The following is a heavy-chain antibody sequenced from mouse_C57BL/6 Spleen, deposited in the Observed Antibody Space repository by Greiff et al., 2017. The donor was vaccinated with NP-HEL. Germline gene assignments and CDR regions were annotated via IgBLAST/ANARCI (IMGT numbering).Heavy chain of an antibody. V-gene: IGHV1-74*01. Sequence: QVHVKQPGAELVKPGASVKVSCKASGYTFTSYWMHWVKQRPGQGLEWIGRIHPSDRDTNYNQKFKGKATLTVDKSSSTAYMQLSSLTSEDSAVYYCAIYPSSYYSNYGFDYWGQGTTLTVSS. D-gene: IGHD2-5*01. J-gene: IGHJ2*01. CDR3: AIYPSSYYSNYGFDY. CDR2: IHPSDRDT. CDR1: GYTFTSYW.